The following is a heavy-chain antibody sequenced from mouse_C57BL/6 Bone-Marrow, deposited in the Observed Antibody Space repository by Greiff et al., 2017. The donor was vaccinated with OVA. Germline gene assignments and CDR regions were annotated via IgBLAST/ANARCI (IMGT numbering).Heavy chain of an antibody. J-gene: IGHJ3*01. CDR3: ARAELGPFAY. CDR1: GFSLTSYG. CDR2: IWGVGST. V-gene: IGHV2-6*01. Sequence: QVQLQQSGPGLVAPSQSLSITCTVSGFSLTSYGVDWVRQSPGKGLEWLGVIWGVGSTNYNSALKSRLSISKDNSKSQVYLKMNSLQPDDTAMYYCARAELGPFAYWGQGTLVTVSA. D-gene: IGHD4-1*01.